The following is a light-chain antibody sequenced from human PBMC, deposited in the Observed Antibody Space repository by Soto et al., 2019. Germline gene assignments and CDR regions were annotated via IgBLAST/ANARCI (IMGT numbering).Light chain of an antibody. Sequence: QSVLTQPPSASGSPGQSVTISCTGTSSDVGGYDYVSWYQRHPGKAPKLLIYEVSKRPSGVPDRFSGSKSGNTASLAVSGLQADDESDYYCSAYACTNAYVLFCGGTKLTVL. J-gene: IGLJ2*01. CDR1: SSDVGGYDY. CDR2: EVS. V-gene: IGLV2-8*01. CDR3: SAYACTNAYVL.